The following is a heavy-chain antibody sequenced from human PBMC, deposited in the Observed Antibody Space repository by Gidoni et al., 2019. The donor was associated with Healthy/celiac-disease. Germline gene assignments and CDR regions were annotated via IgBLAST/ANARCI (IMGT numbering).Heavy chain of an antibody. Sequence: QVQLQQWGAGLLKPSETLSLTCAVYGGSFSGYYWCWIRQPPGKGLEWIGEINHMGSTNYNPSLKSRVTISVDTSKNQFSLKLSSVTAADTAVYYCARGQLSSWYDYWGQGTLVTVSS. J-gene: IGHJ4*02. CDR1: GGSFSGYY. D-gene: IGHD6-13*01. V-gene: IGHV4-34*01. CDR2: INHMGST. CDR3: ARGQLSSWYDY.